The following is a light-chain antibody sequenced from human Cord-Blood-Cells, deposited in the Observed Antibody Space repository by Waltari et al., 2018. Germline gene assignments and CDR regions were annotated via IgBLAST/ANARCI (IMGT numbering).Light chain of an antibody. CDR3: QSYDSSLSGYV. J-gene: IGLJ1*01. CDR1: SPNIGAGYD. Sequence: QSVLTQPPSVSGAPGQRVTISCTGSSPNIGAGYDLHWYPQLPGTAPKPLIYGNSNRPSGVPDRFSGSKSGTSASLAITGLQAEDEADYYCQSYDSSLSGYVFGTGTKVTVL. CDR2: GNS. V-gene: IGLV1-40*01.